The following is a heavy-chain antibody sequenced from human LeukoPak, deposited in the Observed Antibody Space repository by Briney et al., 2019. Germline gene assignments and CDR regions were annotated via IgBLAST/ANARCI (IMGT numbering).Heavy chain of an antibody. Sequence: GGSLRLSCAASGFIFSDYSVSWVRQAPGKGLEWISYISGHSTAIYYADSVMGRFTISGDNAKDSLYLQMNSLSAEDTAVYYCAREPRYSHYYLDVWGEGTTVIVSS. CDR2: ISGHSTAI. D-gene: IGHD5-18*01. J-gene: IGHJ6*03. CDR1: GFIFSDYS. V-gene: IGHV3-48*04. CDR3: AREPRYSHYYLDV.